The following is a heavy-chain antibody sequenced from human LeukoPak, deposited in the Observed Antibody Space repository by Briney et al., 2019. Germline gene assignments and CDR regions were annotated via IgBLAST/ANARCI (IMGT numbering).Heavy chain of an antibody. Sequence: GGSLRLSCAASGFTFSSYGMHWVRQAPGKGLEWVAVISYDGSNKYYADSVKGRFTISRDNSKNTLYLQMNSLRAEDTAVYYCARDPGAMGVWVEYYFDYWGQGTLVTVSS. D-gene: IGHD1-26*01. V-gene: IGHV3-30*03. CDR2: ISYDGSNK. J-gene: IGHJ4*02. CDR1: GFTFSSYG. CDR3: ARDPGAMGVWVEYYFDY.